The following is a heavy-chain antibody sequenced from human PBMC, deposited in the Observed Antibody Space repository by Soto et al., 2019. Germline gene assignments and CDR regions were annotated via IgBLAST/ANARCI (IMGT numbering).Heavy chain of an antibody. CDR1: GFAFTNYA. J-gene: IGHJ6*02. V-gene: IGHV3-23*01. D-gene: IGHD3-3*01. CDR3: AKDGGFLTYNMDV. CDR2: ISGTGGAA. Sequence: GGSLRLSCAASGFAFTNYAMNWVRQAPGKGLEWVSVISGTGGAAYYADSVKGRFTISRDNSKNTLYLQMNSLRAEDTALYYCAKDGGFLTYNMDVWGQGTTVTVSS.